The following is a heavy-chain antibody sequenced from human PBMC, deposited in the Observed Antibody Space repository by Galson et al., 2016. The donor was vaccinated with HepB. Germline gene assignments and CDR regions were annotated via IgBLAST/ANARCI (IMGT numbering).Heavy chain of an antibody. CDR1: SASISTNNYY. J-gene: IGHJ6*02. Sequence: TLSLTCTVSSASISTNNYYWTWIRQPAGRGLEWIGHIYTSGTTHYSPSLKSRVTISLDLSKNQFSLKLSSVTAADTAVYSCARDGTGFWCGNQPFYYGMDVWGPGTTVTVSS. D-gene: IGHD3-3*01. CDR3: ARDGTGFWCGNQPFYYGMDV. CDR2: IYTSGTT. V-gene: IGHV4-61*09.